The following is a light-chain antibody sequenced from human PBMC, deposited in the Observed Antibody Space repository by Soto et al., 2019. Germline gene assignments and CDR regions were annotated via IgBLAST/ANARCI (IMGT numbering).Light chain of an antibody. CDR1: QSVSSSY. Sequence: EIVLTQSPGTLSLSPGERATLSCRASQSVSSSYLAWYQQKPGQAPRLLIYGAFNRATGIPDRFSGSGSGTDFTLTFSRLEPEDFAVYYCQQYGDSPATFGPGTKVVIK. CDR3: QQYGDSPAT. J-gene: IGKJ3*01. CDR2: GAF. V-gene: IGKV3-20*01.